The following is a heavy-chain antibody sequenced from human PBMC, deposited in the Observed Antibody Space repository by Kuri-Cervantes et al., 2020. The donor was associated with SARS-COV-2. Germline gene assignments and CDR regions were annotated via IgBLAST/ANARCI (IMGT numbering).Heavy chain of an antibody. CDR2: IQQGGREK. D-gene: IGHD6-13*01. J-gene: IGHJ6*03. Sequence: GGSLRLSCEASGFTFTNNWMTWVRQVPGKGLEWVANIQQGGREKYYVDSVKGRFTISRDNAKNSLYLQMNSLRAEDTAVYYCARDYSPIAAADYYYMDVWGKGTTVTVSS. CDR1: GFTFTNNW. CDR3: ARDYSPIAAADYYYMDV. V-gene: IGHV3-7*01.